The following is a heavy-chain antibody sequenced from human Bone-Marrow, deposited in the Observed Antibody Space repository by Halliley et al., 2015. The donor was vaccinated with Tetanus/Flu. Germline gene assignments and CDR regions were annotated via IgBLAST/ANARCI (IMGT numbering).Heavy chain of an antibody. Sequence: VQLVQSGAEVKKPGESLKISCKGSGYSFTTYWIGWVRQVPGKGLELMGIIYPGDSDTRYSPSFQDQVIISAYKSVSTAYLQWSTLKASDRAVYYCAARIASSHFTDSWGPGTLVTVSS. J-gene: IGHJ4*02. CDR3: AARIASSHFTDS. V-gene: IGHV5-51*01. CDR1: GYSFTTYW. CDR2: IYPGDSDT. D-gene: IGHD3-16*02.